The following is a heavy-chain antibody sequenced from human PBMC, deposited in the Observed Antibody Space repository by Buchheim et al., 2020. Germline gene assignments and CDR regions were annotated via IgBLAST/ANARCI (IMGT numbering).Heavy chain of an antibody. Sequence: QVQLVESGGGVVQPGRSLRLSCAASGFTFISYGMHWVRQAPGKGLEWVAFIRYDGNNKYYADSVKGRFTIPRDNAKNTLYLQMNSLRTEDTAVYYCAKAYYYDSSGYYGDYYYGMDVWGQGTT. D-gene: IGHD3-22*01. V-gene: IGHV3-30*02. J-gene: IGHJ6*02. CDR3: AKAYYYDSSGYYGDYYYGMDV. CDR1: GFTFISYG. CDR2: IRYDGNNK.